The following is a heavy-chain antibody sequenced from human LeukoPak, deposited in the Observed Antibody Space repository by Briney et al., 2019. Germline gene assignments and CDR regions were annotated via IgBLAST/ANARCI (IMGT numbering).Heavy chain of an antibody. V-gene: IGHV3-9*01. Sequence: PGGSLRLSCAASGFTFDDYAMHWVRQAPGKGLEWVSGISWNSGSIGYADSVKGRFTISRDNSKNTLYLQMNSLRAEDTAVYYCAKDRSSWYTAEYYGMDVWGQGTTVTVSS. CDR1: GFTFDDYA. J-gene: IGHJ6*02. D-gene: IGHD6-13*01. CDR2: ISWNSGSI. CDR3: AKDRSSWYTAEYYGMDV.